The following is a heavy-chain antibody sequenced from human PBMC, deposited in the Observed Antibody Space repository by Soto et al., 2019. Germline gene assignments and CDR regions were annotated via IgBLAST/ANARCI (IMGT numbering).Heavy chain of an antibody. Sequence: SETLSLTCTVSGGSISSYYWSWIRQPPGKGLEWIGYIYYSGNTNYNPSLKSRVTISVDTSKNQFSLKLSSVTAADTAVYYCAREHNWNNWFDPWGQGTLVTVSS. J-gene: IGHJ5*02. CDR2: IYYSGNT. V-gene: IGHV4-59*01. CDR3: AREHNWNNWFDP. D-gene: IGHD1-20*01. CDR1: GGSISSYY.